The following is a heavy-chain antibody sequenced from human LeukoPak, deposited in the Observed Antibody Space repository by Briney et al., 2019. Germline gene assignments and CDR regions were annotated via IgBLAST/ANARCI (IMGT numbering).Heavy chain of an antibody. CDR1: GGSISSSSYY. J-gene: IGHJ5*02. Sequence: SETLSLTCTVSGGSISSSSYYWGWIRQPPGKGLEWIGSIYYSGSTYYNPSLKSRVTISVDTSKNQFSLKLSSVTAADTAVYYCAREGSSGWYGWFDPWGQGTLVTVSS. CDR2: IYYSGST. V-gene: IGHV4-39*07. CDR3: AREGSSGWYGWFDP. D-gene: IGHD6-19*01.